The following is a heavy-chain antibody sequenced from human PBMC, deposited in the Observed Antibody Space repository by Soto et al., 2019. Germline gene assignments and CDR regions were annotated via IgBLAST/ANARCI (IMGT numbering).Heavy chain of an antibody. CDR3: ARDPIAARLYWFDP. Sequence: GGSLRLSCAASGFTFSSYSRNWVRQAPGKGLEWVSSISSSSSYIYYAASVKGRFTISRDNAKNSLYLQMNSLRAEDTAVYYCARDPIAARLYWFDPWGRGTLVTVSS. J-gene: IGHJ5*02. CDR1: GFTFSSYS. V-gene: IGHV3-21*01. D-gene: IGHD6-6*01. CDR2: ISSSSSYI.